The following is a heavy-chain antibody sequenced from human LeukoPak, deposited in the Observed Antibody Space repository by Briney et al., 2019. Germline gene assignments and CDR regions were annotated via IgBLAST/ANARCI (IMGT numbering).Heavy chain of an antibody. CDR3: ARVCRRLDAFDI. CDR1: GGSISSYY. Sequence: SETLSLTCTVSGGSISSYYWSWIRQPPGKGLEWIGYIYYSGSTNYNPSLKSRVTISVDTSKNQFSLKLSSVTAADTAVYYCARVCRRLDAFDIWGQGTMVTVSS. CDR2: IYYSGST. J-gene: IGHJ3*02. V-gene: IGHV4-59*01.